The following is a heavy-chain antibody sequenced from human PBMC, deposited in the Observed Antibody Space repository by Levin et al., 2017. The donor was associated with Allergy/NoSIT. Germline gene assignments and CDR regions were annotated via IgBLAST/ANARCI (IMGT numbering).Heavy chain of an antibody. CDR2: INPNSGGT. J-gene: IGHJ4*02. V-gene: IGHV1-2*02. Sequence: ASVKVSCKASGYTFTGYYMHWVRQAPGQGLEWMGWINPNSGGTNYAQKFQGRVTMTRDTSISTAYMELSRLRSDDTAVYYCARDSRSGIVGAIDYWGQGTLVTVSS. CDR1: GYTFTGYY. D-gene: IGHD1-26*01. CDR3: ARDSRSGIVGAIDY.